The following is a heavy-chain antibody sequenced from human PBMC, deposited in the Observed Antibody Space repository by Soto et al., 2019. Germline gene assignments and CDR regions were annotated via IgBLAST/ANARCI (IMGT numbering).Heavy chain of an antibody. CDR2: ISYDGSNK. J-gene: IGHJ4*02. D-gene: IGHD3-3*01. CDR3: ARGPDLGRLEWLLSYYFDY. Sequence: QVQLVESGGGVVQPGRSLRLSCAASGFSFSSYAMHWVRQAPGKGLEWVAVISYDGSNKYYADSVKGRFTISRDNSKNTLYLQMNSLRAEDTAMYYCARGPDLGRLEWLLSYYFDYWGQGTLVTVSS. CDR1: GFSFSSYA. V-gene: IGHV3-30-3*01.